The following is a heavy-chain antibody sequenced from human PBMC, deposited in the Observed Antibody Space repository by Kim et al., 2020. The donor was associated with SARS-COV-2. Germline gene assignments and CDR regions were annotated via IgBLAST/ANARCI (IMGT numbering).Heavy chain of an antibody. V-gene: IGHV3-11*06. J-gene: IGHJ4*02. Sequence: VKGRFTISRDNAKNSLYLQMNSLRAEDTAVYYCARSYFDWLEGLTGFDYWGQGTLVTVSS. D-gene: IGHD3-9*01. CDR3: ARSYFDWLEGLTGFDY.